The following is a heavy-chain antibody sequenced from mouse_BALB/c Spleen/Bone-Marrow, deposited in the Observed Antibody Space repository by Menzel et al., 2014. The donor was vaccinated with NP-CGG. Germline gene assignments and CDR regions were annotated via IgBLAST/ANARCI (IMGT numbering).Heavy chain of an antibody. J-gene: IGHJ4*01. CDR1: GYTFTSYW. CDR3: TRSGYGNYYAMDY. CDR2: IDPSDSYT. Sequence: QVQLKHSGAELVKPGASVKMSCKASGYTFTSYWMHWVKQRPGQGLEWIGVIDPSDSYTSYNQKFKGKATLTVDTSSSTAYMQLSSLTSEDSAVYYCTRSGYGNYYAMDYWGQGTSVTVSS. D-gene: IGHD3-2*02. V-gene: IGHV1S127*01.